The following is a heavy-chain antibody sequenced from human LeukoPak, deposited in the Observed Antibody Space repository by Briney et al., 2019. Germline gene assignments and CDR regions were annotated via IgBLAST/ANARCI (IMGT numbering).Heavy chain of an antibody. D-gene: IGHD3-10*01. Sequence: GASVKVSCKASGYTFTSYAMHWVRQAPGQRLEWMGWINAGNGNTKYSQKFQGRVTITRDTSASTAYMELSSLRSEDTAVYYCARDPLLLWFGELSRDYYYYYGMDVWGKGTTVTVSS. CDR2: INAGNGNT. CDR3: ARDPLLLWFGELSRDYYYYYGMDV. CDR1: GYTFTSYA. V-gene: IGHV1-3*01. J-gene: IGHJ6*04.